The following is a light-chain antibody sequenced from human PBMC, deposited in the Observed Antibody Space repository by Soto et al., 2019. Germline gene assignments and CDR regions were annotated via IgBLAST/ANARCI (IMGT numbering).Light chain of an antibody. V-gene: IGKV1-16*01. CDR2: AAS. CDR1: QGISNY. Sequence: DIQMTQSPYSLSASVGDRVTITCRASQGISNYVAWFQQKPGKAPKSLIYAASSLHSGVPSRFSASGSGTDFTLTINSLQPEDFAAYYCQQYHTYPFTFGPGTKVDFK. CDR3: QQYHTYPFT. J-gene: IGKJ3*01.